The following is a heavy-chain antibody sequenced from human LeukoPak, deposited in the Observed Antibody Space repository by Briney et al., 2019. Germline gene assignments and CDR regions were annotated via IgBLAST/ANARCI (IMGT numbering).Heavy chain of an antibody. CDR1: GGSISSSSYY. CDR3: ARSTTVTRWGQQPSTYVDNWFDP. D-gene: IGHD6-13*01. J-gene: IGHJ5*02. V-gene: IGHV4-39*01. CDR2: IYYSGST. Sequence: SETLSLTCTVSGGSISSSSYYWGWLRQPPGKGPEWIGSIYYSGSTYYNPSLKSRVTISVDTSKNQFSLKLSSVTAADTAVYYCARSTTVTRWGQQPSTYVDNWFDPWGQGTLVTVSS.